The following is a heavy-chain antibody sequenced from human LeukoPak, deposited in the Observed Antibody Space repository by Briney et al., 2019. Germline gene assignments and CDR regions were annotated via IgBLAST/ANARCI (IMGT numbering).Heavy chain of an antibody. CDR1: GFIFSSYA. V-gene: IGHV3-64*01. Sequence: GGSLRLSCAPSGFIFSSYAMHWVRQAPGKGLEYVSAISSNGGSTYYANSVKGRFTISRDNSKNTLYLQMGSLRAEDMAVYYCARALYPQYCGGDRYTSEYFQHWGQGTLVTVSS. CDR2: ISSNGGST. CDR3: ARALYPQYCGGDRYTSEYFQH. J-gene: IGHJ1*01. D-gene: IGHD2-21*02.